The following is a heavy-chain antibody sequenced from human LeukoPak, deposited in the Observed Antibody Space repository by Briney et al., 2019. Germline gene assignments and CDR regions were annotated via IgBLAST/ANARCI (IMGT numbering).Heavy chain of an antibody. CDR1: GGSISSSSYY. D-gene: IGHD2-8*01. J-gene: IGHJ4*02. CDR3: ARVVRNGAVYFDY. Sequence: SETLSLTCTVSGGSISSSSYYWGWIRQPPGKGLEWIGSIYYSGSTYYNPSLKSRVTISVDTSKNQFSLKLSSVTAADTAVYYCARVVRNGAVYFDYWGQGTLVTVSS. CDR2: IYYSGST. V-gene: IGHV4-39*07.